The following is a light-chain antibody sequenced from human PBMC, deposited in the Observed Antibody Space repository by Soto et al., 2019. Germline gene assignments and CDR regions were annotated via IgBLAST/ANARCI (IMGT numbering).Light chain of an antibody. CDR3: NSYTISTTYV. CDR1: SSDVGHSNH. CDR2: GVT. Sequence: QSALTQPASVSVSPGQSITISCTGRSSDVGHSNHVSWYQQHPGKAPKLIIYGVTNRPSGISNRFSGSKSGSTASLTISGLQPEDEADYYCNSYTISTTYVFGTGTKLTVL. V-gene: IGLV2-14*03. J-gene: IGLJ1*01.